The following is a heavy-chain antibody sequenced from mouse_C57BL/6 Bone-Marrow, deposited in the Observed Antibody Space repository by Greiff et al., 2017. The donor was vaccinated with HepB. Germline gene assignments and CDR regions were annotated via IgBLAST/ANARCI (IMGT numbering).Heavy chain of an antibody. J-gene: IGHJ4*01. V-gene: IGHV5-6*01. D-gene: IGHD4-1*01. CDR2: ISSGGSYT. CDR3: ARHGNNYYAMDY. CDR1: GFTFSSYG. Sequence: EVQGVESGGGLVKPGGSLKLSCAASGFTFSSYGMSWVRQTPDKRLEWVATISSGGSYTYYPDSVKGRFTISRDNAKNTLYLQMSSLKSEDTAMYYCARHGNNYYAMDYWGQGTSVTVSS.